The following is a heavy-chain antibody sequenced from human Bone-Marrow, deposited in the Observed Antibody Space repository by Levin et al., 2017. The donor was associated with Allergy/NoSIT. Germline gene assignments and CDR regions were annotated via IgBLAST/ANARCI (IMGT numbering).Heavy chain of an antibody. D-gene: IGHD6-6*01. Sequence: SETLSLTCAVSGFSISIGSYWGWIRQPPGKGLEWIATLYHSGSTYYNPSLKSRATISIDTSKNQFSLKMNSVTAADTAVYYCAKYSTSIDDWGQGTLVTVSS. CDR2: LYHSGST. V-gene: IGHV4-38-2*01. J-gene: IGHJ4*02. CDR1: GFSISIGSY. CDR3: AKYSTSIDD.